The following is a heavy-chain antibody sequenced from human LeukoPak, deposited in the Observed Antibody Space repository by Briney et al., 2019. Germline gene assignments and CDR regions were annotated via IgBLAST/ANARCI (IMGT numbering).Heavy chain of an antibody. CDR2: VSSDGINT. J-gene: IGHJ4*02. CDR1: GFTFSSHG. CDR3: AKKLLTVTTWGFDY. Sequence: PGGSLRLSCAASGFTFSSHGMSWVRQAPGKGLEWVSAVSSDGINTYYTDSLKGRFTISRDNSKNTVFLQMHSLTAEDTAVYYCAKKLLTVTTWGFDYWGQGTLVTVSS. D-gene: IGHD4-11*01. V-gene: IGHV3-23*01.